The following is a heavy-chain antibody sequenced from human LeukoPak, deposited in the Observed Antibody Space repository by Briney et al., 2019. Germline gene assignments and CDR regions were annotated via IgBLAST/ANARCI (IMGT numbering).Heavy chain of an antibody. CDR3: ARIGSGSYHYYYYGMDV. CDR1: GGSISTVGYY. D-gene: IGHD3-10*01. Sequence: SETLSLTCTVSGGSISTVGYYWGWIRQLPGKGLEYFASIDSSGTAYYNPSLKSRVTISVDTSKNQFSLKLSSVTAADTAVYYCARIGSGSYHYYYYGMDVWGQGTTVTVSS. V-gene: IGHV4-39*07. J-gene: IGHJ6*02. CDR2: IDSSGTA.